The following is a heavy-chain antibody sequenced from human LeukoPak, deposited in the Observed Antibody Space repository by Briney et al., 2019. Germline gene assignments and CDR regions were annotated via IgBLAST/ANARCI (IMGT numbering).Heavy chain of an antibody. D-gene: IGHD6-13*01. CDR2: IRYDGSNK. J-gene: IGHJ4*02. Sequence: PGGSLRLSCAASGFTFSSYGMHWVRQAPGKGLEWVAFIRYDGSNKYYADSVKGRFTISRDNSKNTLYLQMNSLRAEDTAVYYCARTTAGLLYYFDYWGQGTLVTVSS. CDR1: GFTFSSYG. CDR3: ARTTAGLLYYFDY. V-gene: IGHV3-30*02.